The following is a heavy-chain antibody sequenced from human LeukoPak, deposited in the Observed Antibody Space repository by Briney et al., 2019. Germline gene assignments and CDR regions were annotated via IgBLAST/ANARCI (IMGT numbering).Heavy chain of an antibody. CDR2: ITSRSTT. CDR1: GFTFRNYA. D-gene: IGHD7-27*01. CDR3: AKDGNWARFED. J-gene: IGHJ4*02. Sequence: PGGSLRLSCAASGFTFRNYAMNWVRQAPGKGLEWVSGITSRSTTYYADSVKGRFTISRDNSKNMVWLQINSPTAEDTATYYCAKDGNWARFEDWGQGTPATVSS. V-gene: IGHV3-23*01.